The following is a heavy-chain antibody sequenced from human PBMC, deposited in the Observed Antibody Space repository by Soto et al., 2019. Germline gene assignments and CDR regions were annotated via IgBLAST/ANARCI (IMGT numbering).Heavy chain of an antibody. CDR1: GGSFKSGSYS. V-gene: IGHV4-61*01. Sequence: SETLSLTCTVSGGSFKSGSYSWSWIRQPPGKGLEWIGYVYHTGRTSYNPSLKSRVSISMDTSKNQFSLNLDSVTAADTAVYFCASDFAYFDSWGQGTLVTVSS. D-gene: IGHD3-3*01. CDR3: ASDFAYFDS. J-gene: IGHJ4*02. CDR2: VYHTGRT.